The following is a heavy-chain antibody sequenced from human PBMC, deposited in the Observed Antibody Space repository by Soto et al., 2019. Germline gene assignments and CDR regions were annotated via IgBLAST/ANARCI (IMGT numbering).Heavy chain of an antibody. CDR2: IQNSAST. CDR3: TGQYDDFRSGYHL. V-gene: IGHV4-30-4*01. Sequence: SETLSLTCTGSGGSISNGDYYWSWLRQPPGRGLEWIGYIQNSASTSYNPSLESRVTISLDTSKNLFSLMLNSVTAADTAVYIGTGQYDDFRSGYHLGGQGTLVTVSS. J-gene: IGHJ4*02. D-gene: IGHD6-25*01. CDR1: GGSISNGDYY.